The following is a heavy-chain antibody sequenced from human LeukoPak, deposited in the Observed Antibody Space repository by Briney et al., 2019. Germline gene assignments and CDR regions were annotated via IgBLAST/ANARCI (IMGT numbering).Heavy chain of an antibody. CDR1: GFTFSSYA. CDR2: ISGSGGST. CDR3: AKRFGGVIVRLLFDI. D-gene: IGHD3-16*02. V-gene: IGHV3-23*01. J-gene: IGHJ3*02. Sequence: PGGSLRLSCAASGFTFSSYAMSWIRQAPGKGLEWVSAISGSGGSTYYADSVKGRFTISRDNSKNTLYLQTNSLRAEDTAVYYCAKRFGGVIVRLLFDIWGQGTMVTVSS.